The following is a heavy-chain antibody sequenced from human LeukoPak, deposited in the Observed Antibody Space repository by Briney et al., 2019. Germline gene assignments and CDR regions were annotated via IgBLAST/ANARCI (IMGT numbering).Heavy chain of an antibody. CDR3: AKHESGTNWFDP. Sequence: GESLKISCKGSGYSFINYWIAWVRQMPGKGLECMGIIYPGDSDARYSPSFQSQVTISADKSISTAYLQWSSLKASDTAMYYCAKHESGTNWFDPWGQGTLVTVSS. CDR1: GYSFINYW. J-gene: IGHJ5*02. CDR2: IYPGDSDA. V-gene: IGHV5-51*01.